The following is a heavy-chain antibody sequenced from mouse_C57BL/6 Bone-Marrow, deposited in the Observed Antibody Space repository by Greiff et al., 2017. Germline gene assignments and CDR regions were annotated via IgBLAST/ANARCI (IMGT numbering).Heavy chain of an antibody. Sequence: EVQLQQSGPELVKPGASVKISCKASGYTFTDYYMNWVKQSHGKSLEWIGDINPNNGGTSYNQKFKGKATLTVDKSSSTAYMELRSLTSEDSAVYYCSRERGYYSNYGFAYWGKGTLVTVSA. CDR2: INPNNGGT. V-gene: IGHV1-26*01. CDR3: SRERGYYSNYGFAY. D-gene: IGHD2-5*01. J-gene: IGHJ3*01. CDR1: GYTFTDYY.